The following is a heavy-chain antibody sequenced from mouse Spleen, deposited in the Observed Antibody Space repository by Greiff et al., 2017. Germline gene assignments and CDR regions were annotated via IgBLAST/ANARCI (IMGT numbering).Heavy chain of an antibody. J-gene: IGHJ3*01. CDR2: IYPGSGST. D-gene: IGHD2-4*01. CDR3: ARSGYDYDVWFAY. V-gene: IGHV1-55*01. Sequence: QVQLQQPGAELVKPGASVKMSCKASGYTFTSYWITWVKQRPGQGLEWIGDIYPGSGSTNYNEKFKSKATLTVDTSSSTAYMQLSSLTSEDSAVYYCARSGYDYDVWFAYWGQGTLVTVSA. CDR1: GYTFTSYW.